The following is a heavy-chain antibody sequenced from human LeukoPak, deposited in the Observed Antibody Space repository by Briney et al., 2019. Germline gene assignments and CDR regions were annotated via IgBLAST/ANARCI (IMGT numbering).Heavy chain of an antibody. CDR1: GGSFSGYY. V-gene: IGHV4-34*01. J-gene: IGHJ4*02. Sequence: SSETLSLTCAVYGGSFSGYYWSWIRQPPGKGLEWIGEINHSGSTNYNPSLKSRVTISVDTSKNQFSLKLSSVTAADTAVYYCARARGYSYGYYFDCWGQGTLVTVSS. CDR2: INHSGST. CDR3: ARARGYSYGYYFDC. D-gene: IGHD5-18*01.